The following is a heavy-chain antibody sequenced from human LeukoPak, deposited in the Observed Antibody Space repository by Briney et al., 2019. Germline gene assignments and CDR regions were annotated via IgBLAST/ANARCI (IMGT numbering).Heavy chain of an antibody. J-gene: IGHJ4*02. CDR1: GYTFSVYY. D-gene: IGHD3-10*01. V-gene: IGHV1-2*02. Sequence: ASVKVSCKTSGYTFSVYYIYWVRQAPGQGLEWMGWIDPSTGGTNYAQNFQGRVTMTRDTSTTTVYMELSSLKSDDTAVYHCARGNNYGSGSLFYGWGQGTLVTVSS. CDR2: IDPSTGGT. CDR3: ARGNNYGSGSLFYG.